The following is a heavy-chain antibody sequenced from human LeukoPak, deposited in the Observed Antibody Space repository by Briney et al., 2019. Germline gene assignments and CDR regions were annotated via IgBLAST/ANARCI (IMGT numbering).Heavy chain of an antibody. CDR3: ARHRYYYDSSGYYCVYYFDY. CDR2: IYYSGST. V-gene: IGHV4-39*01. Sequence: PSETLSLTCTVSGGSISSSNYYWGWIRQPPGKGLGWIGSIYYSGSTYFNPSLKSRVTISVDTSKNQFSLKLSSVTAADTAVYYCARHRYYYDSSGYYCVYYFDYWGQGTLVTVSS. J-gene: IGHJ4*02. D-gene: IGHD3-22*01. CDR1: GGSISSSNYY.